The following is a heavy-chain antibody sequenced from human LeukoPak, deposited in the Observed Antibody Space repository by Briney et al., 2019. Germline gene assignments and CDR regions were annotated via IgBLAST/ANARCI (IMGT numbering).Heavy chain of an antibody. CDR3: ARQAHHYYDSSGYGNWYFDL. CDR2: IYYSGST. J-gene: IGHJ2*01. V-gene: IGHV4-59*08. Sequence: SETLSLTCTVSGGSISSYFWSWIRQPPGKGLEWIGYIYYSGSTNYNPSLKSRVTISVDTSKNQFSLKLSSVTAADTAVYYCARQAHHYYDSSGYGNWYFDLWGRGTLVTVSS. CDR1: GGSISSYF. D-gene: IGHD3-22*01.